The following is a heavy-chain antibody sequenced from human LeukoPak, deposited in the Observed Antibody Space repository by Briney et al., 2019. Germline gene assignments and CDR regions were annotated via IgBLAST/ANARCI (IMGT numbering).Heavy chain of an antibody. J-gene: IGHJ3*02. CDR1: GYTFTSYG. V-gene: IGHV1-18*01. Sequence: GASVEVSCKASGYTFTSYGISWVRQAPGQGLEWMGWISAYNGNTNYAQKLQGRVTMTTDTSTSTAYMELRSLRSDDTAVYYCASGKYDSSGLDAFDIWGQGTMVTVSS. D-gene: IGHD3-22*01. CDR3: ASGKYDSSGLDAFDI. CDR2: ISAYNGNT.